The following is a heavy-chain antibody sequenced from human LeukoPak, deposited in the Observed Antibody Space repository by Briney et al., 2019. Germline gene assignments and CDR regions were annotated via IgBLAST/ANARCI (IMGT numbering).Heavy chain of an antibody. J-gene: IGHJ4*02. D-gene: IGHD6-19*01. CDR1: GGSMSSNY. CDR3: ARGGWSMDY. CDR2: IYYSGST. V-gene: IGHV4-59*01. Sequence: SETLSLTCTVSGGSMSSNYWSWIRQPPGKGLEWTGYIYYSGSTNYNPSLKSRATISVDTSKNQFSLKLSSVTAADTAVYYCARGGWSMDYWGQGTLVTVSS.